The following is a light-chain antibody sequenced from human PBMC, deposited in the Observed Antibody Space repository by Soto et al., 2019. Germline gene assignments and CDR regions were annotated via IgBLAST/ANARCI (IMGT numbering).Light chain of an antibody. J-gene: IGLJ1*01. V-gene: IGLV2-14*01. Sequence: QSLLTQPASVSGSPGQSITISCTGTSSDVGGYNYVSWYQQHPGKAPKLMIYEVSNRPSGVSNRFSGSKSGNTASLTISGLQAEDEADYYCSSYTSSITYVFGTGTKVTVL. CDR1: SSDVGGYNY. CDR3: SSYTSSITYV. CDR2: EVS.